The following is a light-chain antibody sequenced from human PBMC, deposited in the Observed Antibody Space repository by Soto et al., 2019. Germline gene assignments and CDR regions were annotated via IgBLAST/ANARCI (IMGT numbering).Light chain of an antibody. CDR2: GAS. CDR1: QRVSDN. V-gene: IGKV3D-11*01. J-gene: IGKJ5*01. CDR3: HQRTNGIT. Sequence: IVMTQSPATLSVSPGERATLSCRTSQRVSDNLAWYQQKPGQAPRLLIYGASNRATGIPARFSGSESGANFTLTISSLEPEDFAVYYCHQRTNGITFGQGTRLEIK.